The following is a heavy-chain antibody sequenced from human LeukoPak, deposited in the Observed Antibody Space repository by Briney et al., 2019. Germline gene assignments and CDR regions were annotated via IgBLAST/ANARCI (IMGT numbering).Heavy chain of an antibody. CDR3: AKDKGGDYVFSYYYGPDV. Sequence: PGGSLRLSCEASGFTFSLFGMHWVRQVPGKGLEWVAVMSYDGGNQFYADSVRGRFTISRDNSKNTLYLQMNSLRAEDTAVYYCAKDKGGDYVFSYYYGPDVWGQGTTVNVSS. CDR2: MSYDGGNQ. CDR1: GFTFSLFG. J-gene: IGHJ6*02. D-gene: IGHD4-17*01. V-gene: IGHV3-30*18.